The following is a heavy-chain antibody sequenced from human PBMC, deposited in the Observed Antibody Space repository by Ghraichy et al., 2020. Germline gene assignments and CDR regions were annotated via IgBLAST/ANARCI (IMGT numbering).Heavy chain of an antibody. D-gene: IGHD5-24*01. J-gene: IGHJ4*02. Sequence: GGSLRLSCAASGFTFSAYWMNWVRQAPGKGLEWVANIKQDGSEKYYVDSVKGRFTISRDNAKNSLYLQMNSLRAEDTAVYYCARDHKADGLFFDSWGQGTLVTVSS. V-gene: IGHV3-7*01. CDR1: GFTFSAYW. CDR3: ARDHKADGLFFDS. CDR2: IKQDGSEK.